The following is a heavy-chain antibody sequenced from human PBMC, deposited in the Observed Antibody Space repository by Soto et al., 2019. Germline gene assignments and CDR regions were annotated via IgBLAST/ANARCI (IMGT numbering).Heavy chain of an antibody. CDR2: IIPILGIA. CDR3: ASALQYCSSTSCYFGY. V-gene: IGHV1-69*02. Sequence: GASVKVSCKASGYTFTSYTISWVRQAPGQGLEWMGRIIPILGIANYAQKFQGRVTITADKSTSTAYMELSSLRSEDTAVYYCASALQYCSSTSCYFGYWGQGTLVTVSS. D-gene: IGHD2-2*01. CDR1: GYTFTSYT. J-gene: IGHJ4*02.